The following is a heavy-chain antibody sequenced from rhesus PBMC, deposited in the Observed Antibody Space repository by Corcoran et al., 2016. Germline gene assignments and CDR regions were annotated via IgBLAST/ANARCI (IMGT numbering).Heavy chain of an antibody. CDR3: TKLAVAGHFDY. V-gene: IGHV1S9*01. D-gene: IGHD6-37*01. CDR2: INPDNGKT. J-gene: IGHJ4*01. CDR1: GYTFTTYN. Sequence: QVQLVQSGAEVKKPGASVKLSCKASGYTFTTYNLNWVRPAPGQVLEWIGWINPDNGKTGYAKKFQGRVTMTRDTSTSTAYMELGSLRSEDTAVYYCTKLAVAGHFDYWGQGVLVTVSS.